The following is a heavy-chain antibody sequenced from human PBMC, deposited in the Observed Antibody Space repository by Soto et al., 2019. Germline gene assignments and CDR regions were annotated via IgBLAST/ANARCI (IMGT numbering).Heavy chain of an antibody. CDR1: GGSISGHY. CDR3: AREGLDWSIEGLDV. D-gene: IGHD3-9*01. CDR2: IYATGST. Sequence: QVQLQESGPGLVKPSETLSLTCTGSGGSISGHYWSWIRQPVGRGLEWIGHIYATGSTKYNSSLKNRVTLSVDTSEHQVSLRLNSVTAADTAVYYCAREGLDWSIEGLDVWGRGTTVTVSS. V-gene: IGHV4-4*07. J-gene: IGHJ6*02.